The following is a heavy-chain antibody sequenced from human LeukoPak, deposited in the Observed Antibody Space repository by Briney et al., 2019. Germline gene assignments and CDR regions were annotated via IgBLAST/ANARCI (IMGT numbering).Heavy chain of an antibody. CDR1: GGSISSGDYY. CDR2: INHSGST. D-gene: IGHD3-22*01. J-gene: IGHJ4*02. V-gene: IGHV4-30-4*01. CDR3: ATNYYDSSGPPFYYFDY. Sequence: PSQTLSLTCTVSGGSISSGDYYWSWIRQPPGKGLEWIGEINHSGSTNYNPSLKSRVTISVDTSKNQFSLKLSSVTAADTAVYYCATNYYDSSGPPFYYFDYWGQGTLVTISS.